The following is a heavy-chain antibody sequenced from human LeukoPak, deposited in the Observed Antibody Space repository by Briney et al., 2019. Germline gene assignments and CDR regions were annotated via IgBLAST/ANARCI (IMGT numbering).Heavy chain of an antibody. CDR3: AKDNVAAAGRYFDY. CDR1: RFTFSNYG. Sequence: GGSLRLSCAASRFTFSNYGMHWVRQAPGKGLEWVALISFDGDNKCFADSVKGRFTISRDNSKNTLYLQMHSLRPEDTAVYYCAKDNVAAAGRYFDYWGQGTLVTVSS. V-gene: IGHV3-30*18. CDR2: ISFDGDNK. D-gene: IGHD6-13*01. J-gene: IGHJ4*02.